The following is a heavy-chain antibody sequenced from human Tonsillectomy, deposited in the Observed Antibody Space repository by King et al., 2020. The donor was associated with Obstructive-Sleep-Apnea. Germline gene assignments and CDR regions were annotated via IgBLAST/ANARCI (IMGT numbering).Heavy chain of an antibody. CDR3: AKDPRWELFDWYFDL. CDR2: ISYDGSEK. J-gene: IGHJ2*01. Sequence: VQLVESGGGVVQPGRSLRLSCAASGFTFRNYGMSWVRQAPGKGLEWVAVISYDGSEKYYADSVTGRFTISRDNSKNTVFLQMNSLRTEDTAVYYCAKDPRWELFDWYFDLWGRGSLVSVSS. D-gene: IGHD1-26*01. CDR1: GFTFRNYG. V-gene: IGHV3-30*18.